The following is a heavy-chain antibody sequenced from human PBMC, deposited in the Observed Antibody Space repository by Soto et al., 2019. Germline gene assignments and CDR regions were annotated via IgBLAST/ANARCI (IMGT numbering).Heavy chain of an antibody. D-gene: IGHD3-9*01. CDR2: INHSGST. CDR1: GGSFSGYY. Sequence: QVQLQQWGAGLLKPSETLSLTCAVYGGSFSGYYWSWIRQPPGKGLEWIGEINHSGSTNYNPSLKSRVTISVDTSKNQFSLKLSSVTAADTAVYYCARGATYYDILTGLPDYWGQGTLVTVSS. CDR3: ARGATYYDILTGLPDY. V-gene: IGHV4-34*01. J-gene: IGHJ4*02.